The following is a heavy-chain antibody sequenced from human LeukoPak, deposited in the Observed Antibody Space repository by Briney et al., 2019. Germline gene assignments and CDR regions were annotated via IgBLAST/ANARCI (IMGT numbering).Heavy chain of an antibody. V-gene: IGHV4-38-2*01. CDR2: IYHSGST. J-gene: IGHJ6*03. CDR3: ARLTHSSRWSYYYMDA. CDR1: GYSISSGYY. D-gene: IGHD6-19*01. Sequence: SETLSLTCAVSGYSISSGYYWGWIRQPPGKGLEWIGSIYHSGSTYYNPSLKSRVTISVDTSKNQFSLKLSSVTAADTAVYYCARLTHSSRWSYYYMDAWGKGTTVTVSS.